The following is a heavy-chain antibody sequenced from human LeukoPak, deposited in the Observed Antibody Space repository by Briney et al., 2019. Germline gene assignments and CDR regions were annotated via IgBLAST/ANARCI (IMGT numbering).Heavy chain of an antibody. V-gene: IGHV3-7*03. CDR3: AKDLGPTGGSYYFDY. J-gene: IGHJ4*02. CDR1: GFTFSSYW. CDR2: IKQDGSEK. Sequence: GGSLRLSCAASGFTFSSYWMSWVRQAPGKGLEWVANIKQDGSEKYYVDSVKGRFTISRDNAKNTLYLQMNSLRAEDTAVYYCAKDLGPTGGSYYFDYWGQGTLVTVSS. D-gene: IGHD1-26*01.